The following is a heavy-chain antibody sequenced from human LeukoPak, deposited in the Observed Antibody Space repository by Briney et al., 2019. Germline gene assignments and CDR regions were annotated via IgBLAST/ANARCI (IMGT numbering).Heavy chain of an antibody. V-gene: IGHV4-59*01. CDR3: ARVVVTAIIDY. Sequence: PSETLSLTCTVSGVSITTYYWSWIRQPPGKGLEWIGFIYYSGNTNYNPSLKSRVTISVDTSKNQFSLKLSSVTAADTAVYYCARVVVTAIIDYWGQGTLVTVSS. CDR2: IYYSGNT. D-gene: IGHD2-21*02. CDR1: GVSITTYY. J-gene: IGHJ4*02.